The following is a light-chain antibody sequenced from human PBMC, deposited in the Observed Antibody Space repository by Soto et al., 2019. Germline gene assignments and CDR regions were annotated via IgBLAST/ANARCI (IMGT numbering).Light chain of an antibody. Sequence: EIVLTQSPGTLSLSPGEGATLSCRASQTVSSSYLAWYQHKPGQAPRVLIYGASSRATGIPDRFSGSGSGTVFTLTISRLEPEDFAVYFCQHYGSSPYTFGQGTKLEIK. CDR2: GAS. J-gene: IGKJ2*01. V-gene: IGKV3-20*01. CDR3: QHYGSSPYT. CDR1: QTVSSSY.